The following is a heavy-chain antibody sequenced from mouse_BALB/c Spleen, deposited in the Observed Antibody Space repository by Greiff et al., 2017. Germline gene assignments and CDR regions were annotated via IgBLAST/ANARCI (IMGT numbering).Heavy chain of an antibody. CDR1: GFTFSSYA. J-gene: IGHJ4*01. CDR3: ARGPMITTDYYAMDY. CDR2: ISSGGST. V-gene: IGHV5-6-5*01. Sequence: EVMLVESGGGLVKPGGSLKLSCAASGFTFSSYAMSWVRQTPEKRLEWVASISSGGSTYYPDSVKGRFTISRDNARNILYLQMSSLRSEDTAMYYCARGPMITTDYYAMDYWGQGTSVTVSS. D-gene: IGHD2-4*01.